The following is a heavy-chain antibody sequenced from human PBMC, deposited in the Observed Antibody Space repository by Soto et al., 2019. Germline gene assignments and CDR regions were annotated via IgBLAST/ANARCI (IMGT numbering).Heavy chain of an antibody. V-gene: IGHV1-18*04. CDR3: ATSPMAARYGNWFDR. CDR2: ISVYSGHT. Sequence: QVQLVQSGAEVKKPGASVTVSCKASGYTFSSSIISWVRQAPGQGLEWMGWISVYSGHTNYAPKFQGRVTVTTDTSTSTANMELRSLRSDDTAVYYCATSPMAARYGNWFDRWGHVTLVTVSS. J-gene: IGHJ5*02. D-gene: IGHD5-18*01. CDR1: GYTFSSSI.